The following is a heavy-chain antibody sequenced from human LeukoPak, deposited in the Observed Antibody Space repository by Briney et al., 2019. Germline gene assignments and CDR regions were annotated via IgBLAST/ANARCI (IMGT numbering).Heavy chain of an antibody. CDR1: GYSFSNYW. V-gene: IGHV5-51*01. J-gene: IGHJ4*02. Sequence: GEFLKISCKAFGYSFSNYWIGWVRQMPGKALEWMGIIYPRDSDTRYSPSFQGQVTISVDTSITTAYLQWSSLKASDTAMYYCARNRDSDYWGQGTLVTVSS. CDR2: IYPRDSDT. CDR3: ARNRDSDY. D-gene: IGHD2/OR15-2a*01.